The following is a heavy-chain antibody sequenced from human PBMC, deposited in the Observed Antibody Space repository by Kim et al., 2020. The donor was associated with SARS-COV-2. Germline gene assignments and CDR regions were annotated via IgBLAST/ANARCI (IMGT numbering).Heavy chain of an antibody. CDR3: ARGDLAGSSLSWFDP. J-gene: IGHJ5*02. D-gene: IGHD6-13*01. V-gene: IGHV4-39*01. CDR1: GGSVSSSDHY. CDR2: VYYTGIT. Sequence: SETLSLTCIVSGGSVSSSDHYWGWIRQPPGKGLEWIGSVYYTGITYYNPSLKSRVTISADTSKNQFSLKLTSVTAADTAVYYCARGDLAGSSLSWFDPWGQGTLVTVSS.